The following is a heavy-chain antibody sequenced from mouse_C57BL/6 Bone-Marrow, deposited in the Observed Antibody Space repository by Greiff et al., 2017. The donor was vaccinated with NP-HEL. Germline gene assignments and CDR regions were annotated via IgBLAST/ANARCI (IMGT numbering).Heavy chain of an antibody. J-gene: IGHJ2*01. Sequence: EVHLVESGGDLVKPGGSLKLSCAASGFTFSSYGMSWVRQTPDKRLEWVATISSGGSYTYYPDSVKGRFTISGDNAKNTLYLQMSSLKSEDTAMYYCARPLYSYYFDYWGQGTTLPVSS. D-gene: IGHD1-1*01. V-gene: IGHV5-6*01. CDR2: ISSGGSYT. CDR3: ARPLYSYYFDY. CDR1: GFTFSSYG.